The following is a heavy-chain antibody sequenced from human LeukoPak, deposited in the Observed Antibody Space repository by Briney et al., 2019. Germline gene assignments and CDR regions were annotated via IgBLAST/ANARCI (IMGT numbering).Heavy chain of an antibody. CDR2: VYHSGST. J-gene: IGHJ5*02. V-gene: IGHV4-59*04. CDR1: GGSIRSYY. CDR3: ATYISSGGCFDP. D-gene: IGHD6-13*01. Sequence: KPSETLSLTCTVSGGSIRSYYWSWIRQPPGKGLEWIGNVYHSGSTYYNPSLKSRVTISVDTSNNQFSLKLSSVTATDTALYYCATYISSGGCFDPWGQGTLVIVSS.